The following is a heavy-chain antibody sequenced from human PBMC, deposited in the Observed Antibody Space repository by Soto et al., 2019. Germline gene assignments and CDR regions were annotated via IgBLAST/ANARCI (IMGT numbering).Heavy chain of an antibody. CDR1: GFTFDDYG. CDR3: ARDSYYYDSSGYFWFDP. D-gene: IGHD3-22*01. Sequence: GGSLRLSCAASGFTFDDYGMSWVRQAPGKGLEWVSGINWNGGSTGYADSVKGRFTISRDNAKNSLYLQMNSLRAEDTALYYCARDSYYYDSSGYFWFDPWGQGTLVTVSS. V-gene: IGHV3-20*04. CDR2: INWNGGST. J-gene: IGHJ5*02.